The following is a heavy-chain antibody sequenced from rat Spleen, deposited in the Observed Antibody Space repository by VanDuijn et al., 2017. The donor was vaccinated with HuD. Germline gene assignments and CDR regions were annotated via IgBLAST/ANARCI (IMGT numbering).Heavy chain of an antibody. CDR2: IRSKPNNYAT. CDR1: GFTFSNYY. V-gene: IGHV10-5*01. CDR3: TAGAIAATPFVY. J-gene: IGHJ3*01. D-gene: IGHD1-2*01. Sequence: VQLVESGGGLVQPGRSLKLSCAASGFTFSNYYMAWVRQAPGKGLEWVARIRSKPNNYATYYAESVKGRFTISRDDSKSMVYLQMDNLKTEDTAMYYCTAGAIAATPFVYWGQGTLVTVSS.